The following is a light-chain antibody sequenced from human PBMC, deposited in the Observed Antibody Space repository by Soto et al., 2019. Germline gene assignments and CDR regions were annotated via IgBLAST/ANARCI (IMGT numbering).Light chain of an antibody. V-gene: IGLV2-8*01. Sequence: QSALTQPPSASGSPGQSVTISCTGTGSDVGDYNYVSWYQQHPGKAPKLMIYEVSKRPSGVPDRFSGSKSGNTASLTVSGLQAEDEANYYCSSYTGSSYVFRTGTKLTVL. CDR2: EVS. CDR3: SSYTGSSYV. J-gene: IGLJ1*01. CDR1: GSDVGDYNY.